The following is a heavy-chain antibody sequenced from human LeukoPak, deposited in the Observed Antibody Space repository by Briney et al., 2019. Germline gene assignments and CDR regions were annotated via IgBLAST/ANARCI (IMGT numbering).Heavy chain of an antibody. Sequence: LPETLPLTCTVSGGSITSSNYYWGWIRRPPGKGLEWIGSSYYTGTTYYNPSLKSRVTIFVDTSKSHFSLKLSSGTAADTAVYYCARHDCSSTRCGFRTWGQGTLVTVSS. V-gene: IGHV4-39*01. CDR3: ARHDCSSTRCGFRT. CDR1: GGSITSSNYY. D-gene: IGHD2-2*01. J-gene: IGHJ5*02. CDR2: SYYTGTT.